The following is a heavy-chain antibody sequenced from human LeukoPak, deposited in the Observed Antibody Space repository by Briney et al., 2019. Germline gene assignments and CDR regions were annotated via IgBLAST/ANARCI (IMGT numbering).Heavy chain of an antibody. CDR2: IYYSGST. D-gene: IGHD3-10*01. J-gene: IGHJ5*02. V-gene: IGHV4-31*03. CDR1: GGSISSGGYY. CDR3: ARTGEPWLRGNWFDP. Sequence: TLSLTCTVSGGSISSGGYYWSWIRQHPGKGLEWIGYIYYSGSTYYNPSLKSRVIISVDTSKNQFSLKLSSVTAADTAVYYCARTGEPWLRGNWFDPWGQGTLVTVSS.